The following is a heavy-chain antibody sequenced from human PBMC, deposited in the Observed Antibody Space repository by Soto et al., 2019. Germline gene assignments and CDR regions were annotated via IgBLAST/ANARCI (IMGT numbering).Heavy chain of an antibody. CDR2: ISGSGGST. V-gene: IGHV3-23*01. D-gene: IGHD6-19*01. J-gene: IGHJ4*02. CDR1: GFTFISYA. CDR3: AESGWLLQNFDY. Sequence: EVQLLESGGGLVQPGGSLRLSCAASGFTFISYAMSWVRQAPGKGLEWVSAISGSGGSTYYADSVKGRFTISRDNSKNTLYLQMNSLRAEDTAVYYCAESGWLLQNFDYWGQGTLVTVSS.